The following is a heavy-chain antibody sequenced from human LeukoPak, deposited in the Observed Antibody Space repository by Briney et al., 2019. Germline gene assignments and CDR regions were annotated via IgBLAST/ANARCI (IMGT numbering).Heavy chain of an antibody. CDR1: GFTFSSYG. Sequence: GGSLRLSCAASGFTFSSYGMHWVRQAPGKGLEWAAVISYDGSNKYYADSVKGRFTISRDNSKNTLYLQMNSLRAEDTAVYYCAKAGENYGDYLDYWGQGTLVTVSS. V-gene: IGHV3-30*18. J-gene: IGHJ4*02. CDR3: AKAGENYGDYLDY. D-gene: IGHD4-17*01. CDR2: ISYDGSNK.